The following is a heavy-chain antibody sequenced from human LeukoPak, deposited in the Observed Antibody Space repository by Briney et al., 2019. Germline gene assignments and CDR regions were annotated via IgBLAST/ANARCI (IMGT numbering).Heavy chain of an antibody. Sequence: SETLSLTCAVYGGSFSGYYWSWIRQPPGKGLEWIGEINHSGSTNYNPSLKSRVTISVDTSKNQFSLKLSSVTAAHTAVYYCARGPSYRSYGSGSYYNYWGQGTLVTVSS. D-gene: IGHD3-10*01. CDR1: GGSFSGYY. CDR3: ARGPSYRSYGSGSYYNY. V-gene: IGHV4-34*01. J-gene: IGHJ4*02. CDR2: INHSGST.